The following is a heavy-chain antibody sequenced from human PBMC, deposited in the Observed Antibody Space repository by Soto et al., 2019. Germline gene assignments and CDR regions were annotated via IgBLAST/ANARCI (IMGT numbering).Heavy chain of an antibody. CDR2: INHSGST. CDR3: ARGPGSGWFDP. CDR1: GGSFSGYY. V-gene: IGHV4-34*01. D-gene: IGHD2-15*01. Sequence: QVQLQQWGAGLLKPSETLSLTCAVYGGSFSGYYWSWIRQHPGKGLEWIGEINHSGSTNYNPSLKSRVTISVDTSKNQFSLKLSSVTAADTAVYYCARGPGSGWFDPWGQGTLVTVSS. J-gene: IGHJ5*02.